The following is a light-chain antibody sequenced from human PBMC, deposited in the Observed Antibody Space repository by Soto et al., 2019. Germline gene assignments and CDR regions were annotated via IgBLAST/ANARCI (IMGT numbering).Light chain of an antibody. Sequence: QSALTQPPSASGSPGQSVTISCTGTSTDVGGYDYVSWYQQHPAKVPKLMIYEVNKRPSGVPDRFSGSKSGTTATLAVSGHQDEDDAGYSYASYAGGNVVFGTGTKLTVL. J-gene: IGLJ1*01. CDR1: STDVGGYDY. CDR2: EVN. V-gene: IGLV2-8*01. CDR3: ASYAGGNVV.